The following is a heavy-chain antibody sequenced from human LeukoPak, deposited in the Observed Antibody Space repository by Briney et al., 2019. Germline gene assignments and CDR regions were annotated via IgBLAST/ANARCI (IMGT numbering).Heavy chain of an antibody. CDR1: GFTFSSYS. J-gene: IGHJ5*02. CDR2: ISSSSSTI. Sequence: GGSLRLSCAASGFTFSSYSMNWVRQAPGKGLEWVSYISSSSSTIYYADSVKGRFTISRDNAKNSLYLQMNSLRAEDTAVYYCARGVEVFVLRFLEKRYNWFDPWGQGTLVTVSS. D-gene: IGHD3-3*01. CDR3: ARGVEVFVLRFLEKRYNWFDP. V-gene: IGHV3-48*01.